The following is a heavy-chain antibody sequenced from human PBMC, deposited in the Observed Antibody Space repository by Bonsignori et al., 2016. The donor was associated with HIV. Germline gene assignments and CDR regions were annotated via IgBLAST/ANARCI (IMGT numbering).Heavy chain of an antibody. CDR1: GGSFSGYY. V-gene: IGHV4-34*01. CDR2: INHSGST. Sequence: SETLSLTCAVYGGSFSGYYWSWIRQPPGKGLEWIGEINHSGSTNYNPSLKSRVTISVDTSKNQFSLKLSSVTAADTAVYYCARGTPRYYDFWSGYLYYYYYYMDVWGKGTTVTVSS. J-gene: IGHJ6*03. CDR3: ARGTPRYYDFWSGYLYYYYYYMDV. D-gene: IGHD3-3*01.